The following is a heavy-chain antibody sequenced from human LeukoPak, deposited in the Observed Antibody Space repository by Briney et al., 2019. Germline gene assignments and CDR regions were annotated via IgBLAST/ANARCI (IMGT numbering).Heavy chain of an antibody. CDR2: IYHSGST. J-gene: IGHJ4*02. CDR1: GGSISSSNW. Sequence: SGTLSLTCAVSGGSISSSNWWSWVRQPPGKGLEWIGKIYHSGSTNYNPSLKSRVAISVDKSKNQFSLKLSSVTAADTAVYYCARGDGTVVARKFDYWGQGTLVTVSS. CDR3: ARGDGTVVARKFDY. D-gene: IGHD2-15*01. V-gene: IGHV4-4*02.